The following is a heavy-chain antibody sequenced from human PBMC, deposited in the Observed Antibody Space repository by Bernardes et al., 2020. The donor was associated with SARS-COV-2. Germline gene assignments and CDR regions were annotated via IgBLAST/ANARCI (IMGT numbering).Heavy chain of an antibody. CDR3: AKDPIYYDFWSGYSPNTRYYYYYGMDV. J-gene: IGHJ6*02. Sequence: GGSLRLSRAASGFTFSSYGMHWVRQAPGKGLEWVAVISYDGSNKYYADSVKGRFTISRDNSKNTLYLQMNSLRAEDTAVYYCAKDPIYYDFWSGYSPNTRYYYYYGMDVWGQGTTVTVSS. CDR2: ISYDGSNK. D-gene: IGHD3-3*01. CDR1: GFTFSSYG. V-gene: IGHV3-30*18.